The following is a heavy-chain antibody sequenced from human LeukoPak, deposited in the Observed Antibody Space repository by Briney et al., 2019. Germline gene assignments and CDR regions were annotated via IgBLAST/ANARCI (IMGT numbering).Heavy chain of an antibody. D-gene: IGHD4-23*01. CDR3: ARNSYYFDY. V-gene: IGHV4-34*01. CDR2: INHSGST. J-gene: IGHJ4*02. Sequence: PSETLSLTCAVYGGSFSGYYWSWIRQPPGKGLEWIGEINHSGSTNYNPSLKSRVTISVDTSKNQFSLKLSSVTAADTAVYYCARNSYYFDYWGQGTPVTVSS. CDR1: GGSFSGYY.